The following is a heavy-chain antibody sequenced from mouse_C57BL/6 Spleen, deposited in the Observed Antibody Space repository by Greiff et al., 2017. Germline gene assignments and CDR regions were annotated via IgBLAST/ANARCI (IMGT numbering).Heavy chain of an antibody. CDR2: IDPSDSYT. D-gene: IGHD1-1*01. CDR3: ARRGVVATDYFDY. CDR1: GYTFTSYW. Sequence: QVQLQQLGAELVMPGASVKLSCKASGYTFTSYWMHWVKQRPGQGLEWIGEIDPSDSYTNYNQKFKGKSTLTVDKSSSTAYMQLSSLTSEDSAVYYCARRGVVATDYFDYWGQGTTLTVSS. V-gene: IGHV1-69*01. J-gene: IGHJ2*01.